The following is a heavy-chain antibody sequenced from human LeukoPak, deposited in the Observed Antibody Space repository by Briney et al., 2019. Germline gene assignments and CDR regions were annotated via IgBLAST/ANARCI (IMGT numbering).Heavy chain of an antibody. V-gene: IGHV1-69*13. J-gene: IGHJ1*01. Sequence: SVKVSCKASGGTFSSYAISWVRQAPGQGLEWMGGIIPIFGTANYAHKFQGRVTITADESTTTTYMVLSSLSSEDTAVYYRAGRPNGDYYDSSGYVFQHWGQGTLVTVSS. CDR2: IIPIFGTA. CDR3: AGRPNGDYYDSSGYVFQH. D-gene: IGHD3-22*01. CDR1: GGTFSSYA.